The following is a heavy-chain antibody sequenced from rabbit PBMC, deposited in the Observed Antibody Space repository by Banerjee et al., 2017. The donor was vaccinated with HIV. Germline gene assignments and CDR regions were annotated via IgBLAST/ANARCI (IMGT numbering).Heavy chain of an antibody. Sequence: QSLEESGGDLVKPGASLTLTCTASGFSFSSSYHMGWVRQAPGKGLEWVACIYVGGSRSTYYANWAKGRFTISKTSSTTVTLQMTSLTAADAATYFCARDRGITGYADYGYPTGLWGPGTLVTVS. CDR2: IYVGGSRST. CDR3: ARDRGITGYADYGYPTGL. J-gene: IGHJ6*01. V-gene: IGHV1S40*01. D-gene: IGHD6-1*01. CDR1: GFSFSSSYH.